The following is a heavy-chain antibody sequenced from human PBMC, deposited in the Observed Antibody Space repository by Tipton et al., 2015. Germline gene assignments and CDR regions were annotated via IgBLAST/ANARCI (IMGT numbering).Heavy chain of an antibody. CDR1: GYSISSGYY. V-gene: IGHV4-61*01. Sequence: GLVKPSETLSLTCDVSGYSISSGYYWSWIRQPPGKGLEWIGYIYYIGSTNYNPSLKGRLTMSIDTSKNQFSLNLSSVTAADTAGYYCARARGRHGGLFDSWGQGILVTVSS. J-gene: IGHJ4*02. CDR3: ARARGRHGGLFDS. D-gene: IGHD4-23*01. CDR2: IYYIGST.